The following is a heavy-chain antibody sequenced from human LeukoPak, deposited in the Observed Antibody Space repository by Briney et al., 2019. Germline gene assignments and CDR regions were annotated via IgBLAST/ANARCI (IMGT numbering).Heavy chain of an antibody. D-gene: IGHD3-22*01. V-gene: IGHV3-48*04. CDR3: ARDPYDPSENNRGFDS. Sequence: PGGSLRLSCAASGFTFGSYTMNWLRQAPGKGLEWVSHISRSSSAIYYADSVKGRFTVSRDNAKNTLYLQMNSLRVDDTAVYFCARDPYDPSENNRGFDSWGQGTLVTVSS. CDR2: ISRSSSAI. CDR1: GFTFGSYT. J-gene: IGHJ4*02.